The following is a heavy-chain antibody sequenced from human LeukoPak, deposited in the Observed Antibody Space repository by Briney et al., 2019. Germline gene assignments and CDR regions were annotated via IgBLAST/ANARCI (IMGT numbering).Heavy chain of an antibody. CDR2: LSGSGAKT. Sequence: PGGSLRLSCAASGFAFNTYGMSWVRQAPGKGLEWVSALSGSGAKTFYADSVKGRFTVSRDNTKNTLTLQMNSLRAEDTAVYYCAREHRASNRSLDYWGQGTLVTVSS. J-gene: IGHJ4*02. CDR1: GFAFNTYG. CDR3: AREHRASNRSLDY. V-gene: IGHV3-23*01. D-gene: IGHD1-14*01.